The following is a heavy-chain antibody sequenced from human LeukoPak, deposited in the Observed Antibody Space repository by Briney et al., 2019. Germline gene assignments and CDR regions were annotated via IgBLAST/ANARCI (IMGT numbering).Heavy chain of an antibody. V-gene: IGHV3-11*06. Sequence: GGSLRLSCAASGFTFSDYYMSWIRQAPGKGLEWVSYISSSSSYTNYADSVKGRFTISRDNAKNSLYLQMNSLRAEDTAVYYCASSPHSCSGGSRYSYWGQGTLVTVSS. CDR1: GFTFSDYY. CDR3: ASSPHSCSGGSRYSY. J-gene: IGHJ4*02. D-gene: IGHD2-15*01. CDR2: ISSSSSYT.